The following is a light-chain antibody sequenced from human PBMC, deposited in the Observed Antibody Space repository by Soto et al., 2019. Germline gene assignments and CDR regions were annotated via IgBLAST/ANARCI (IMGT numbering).Light chain of an antibody. CDR2: GAS. CDR1: QSVSSSY. J-gene: IGKJ3*01. Sequence: EIVLTQSPGTLSLSPGERATLSCRASQSVSSSYLAWYQQKPGQAPRLLIYGASSRATGIPDRFSGSGSGTDFTITISRLEPEDFAVYYCQQYRSSPLTFGPGTKVDIK. V-gene: IGKV3-20*01. CDR3: QQYRSSPLT.